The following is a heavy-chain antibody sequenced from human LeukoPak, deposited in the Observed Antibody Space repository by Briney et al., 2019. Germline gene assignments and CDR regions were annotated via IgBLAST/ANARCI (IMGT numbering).Heavy chain of an antibody. CDR2: IAPSGGA. D-gene: IGHD3-22*01. J-gene: IGHJ1*01. Sequence: SETLSLTCTASGASISTYYWSWIRQPPGEGLEWIAYIAPSGGAVYNPSLNSRLTVSVDTSKNQFSLKLNSVTAADTAVYYCARAPHTYYDSSGYAYGGFQHWGQGTLVTVSS. V-gene: IGHV4-4*09. CDR3: ARAPHTYYDSSGYAYGGFQH. CDR1: GASISTYY.